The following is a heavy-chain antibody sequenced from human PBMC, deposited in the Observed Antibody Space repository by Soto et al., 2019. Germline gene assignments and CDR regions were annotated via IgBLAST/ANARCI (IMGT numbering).Heavy chain of an antibody. CDR3: ARDLWYYDSSGPSAGDY. CDR2: ISYDGSNK. D-gene: IGHD3-22*01. Sequence: SLRLSCAASGFTFSSYAMHWVRQAPGKGLEWVAVISYDGSNKYYADSVKGRFTISRDNAKNSLYLQMNSLRAEDTAVYYCARDLWYYDSSGPSAGDYWGQGTLVTVSS. V-gene: IGHV3-30-3*01. J-gene: IGHJ4*02. CDR1: GFTFSSYA.